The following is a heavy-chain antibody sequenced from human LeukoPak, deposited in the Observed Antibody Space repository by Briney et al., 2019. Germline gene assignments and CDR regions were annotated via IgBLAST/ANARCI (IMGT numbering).Heavy chain of an antibody. V-gene: IGHV3-64*01. CDR1: GFTFSSYA. J-gene: IGHJ5*02. D-gene: IGHD3-3*01. CDR2: ISSNGGST. Sequence: GGSLRLSCAASGFTFSSYAMHWVRQAPGKGLEYVSAISSNGGSTYYANSVKGRFTISRDNSKNTLYLQMGSLRAEDMAVYYCARSPYYDFWSGSWFDPWGQGTLVTVSS. CDR3: ARSPYYDFWSGSWFDP.